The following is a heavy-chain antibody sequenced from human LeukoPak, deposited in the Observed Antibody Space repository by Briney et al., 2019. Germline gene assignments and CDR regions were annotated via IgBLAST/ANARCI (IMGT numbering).Heavy chain of an antibody. V-gene: IGHV3-23*01. CDR3: VKGSETSRPYYFDY. J-gene: IGHJ4*02. CDR2: ITYSGGDT. CDR1: GFTVSSNY. Sequence: GGSLRLFCAASGFTVSSNYMSWVRQAPEKGLEWVSAITYSGGDTFHADSVKGRFSISRDNSLNTLYLQMNSLKAEDTAIYYCVKGSETSRPYYFDYWGQGALVTVSS.